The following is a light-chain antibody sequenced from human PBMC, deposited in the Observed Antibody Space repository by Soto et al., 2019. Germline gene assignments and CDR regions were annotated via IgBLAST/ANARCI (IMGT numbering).Light chain of an antibody. Sequence: DIQMTQSPSSVSASVGDSVTITCRASQDVRSWLAWYQQKPGKAPKLLIYAASSLQSGVPSRFSGGGSGTVFSLTISSLRPEDFATYYCQQANSFPLTFGQGTRLEI. J-gene: IGKJ5*01. CDR3: QQANSFPLT. CDR2: AAS. V-gene: IGKV1-12*02. CDR1: QDVRSW.